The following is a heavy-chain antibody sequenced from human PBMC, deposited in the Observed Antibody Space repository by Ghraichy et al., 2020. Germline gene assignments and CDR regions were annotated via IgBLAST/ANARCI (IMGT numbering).Heavy chain of an antibody. CDR1: GGTFSSYA. Sequence: SVKVSCKASGGTFSSYAISWVRQAPGQGLEWMGGIIPIFGTANYAQKFQGRVTITADKSTSTAYMELSSLRSEDTAVYYCAREILGIIWFDPWGQGTLVTVSS. CDR2: IIPIFGTA. CDR3: AREILGIIWFDP. V-gene: IGHV1-69*06. J-gene: IGHJ5*02. D-gene: IGHD2/OR15-2a*01.